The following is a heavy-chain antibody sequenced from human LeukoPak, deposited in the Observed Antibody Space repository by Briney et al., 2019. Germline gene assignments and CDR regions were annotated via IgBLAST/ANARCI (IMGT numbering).Heavy chain of an antibody. V-gene: IGHV5-51*01. CDR3: ARASMTTVTAFDY. D-gene: IGHD4-17*01. CDR2: IYPGDSDT. CDR1: GSRFTSYW. J-gene: IGHJ4*02. Sequence: GESLKISYKGSGSRFTSYWIGWVRQMPGKGLEWMGIIYPGDSDTRYSPSFQGQVTISADKSISTAYLQWSSLKASDTAMYYCARASMTTVTAFDYWGQGTLVTVSS.